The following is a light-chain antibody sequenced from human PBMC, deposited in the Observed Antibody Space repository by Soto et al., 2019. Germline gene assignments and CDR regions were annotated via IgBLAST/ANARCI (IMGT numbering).Light chain of an antibody. CDR1: SSDVGGYIS. J-gene: IGLJ2*01. Sequence: QSALAQPASVSGSPGQSITISCTGTSSDVGGYISVSWYQQHPGKAPKLMLYDVTNRPSGVSNRFSGAKSGNTASLTISGLQTGDEAYYYCSSSTRSNTRAFGGGTKLTVL. CDR2: DVT. CDR3: SSSTRSNTRA. V-gene: IGLV2-14*01.